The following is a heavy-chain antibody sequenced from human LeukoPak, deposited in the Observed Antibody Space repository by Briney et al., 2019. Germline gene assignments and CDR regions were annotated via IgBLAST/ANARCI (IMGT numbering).Heavy chain of an antibody. J-gene: IGHJ4*02. CDR1: GFTVSSNY. V-gene: IGHV3-53*01. D-gene: IGHD3-10*01. Sequence: GGSLRLSCAASGFTVSSNYMSWVRQAPGKGLEWVSVIYSGGSTYYADSVKGQFTISRDNSKNTVYLQMNSLRAEDTAVYYCARDSGRDDYYGSSFDYWGQGTLVTVSS. CDR3: ARDSGRDDYYGSSFDY. CDR2: IYSGGST.